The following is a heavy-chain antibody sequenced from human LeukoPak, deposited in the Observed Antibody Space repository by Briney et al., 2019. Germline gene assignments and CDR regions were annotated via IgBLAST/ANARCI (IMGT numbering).Heavy chain of an antibody. CDR3: ARVQGDYSNFHFDY. D-gene: IGHD4-11*01. Sequence: SETLSLTRIVSGGSVSSYYWSWIRQPTGKGLEWIGRIYTSGSNYNPSLKSRVTMSMDTSKNQFSLNLSSVTAADTAVYYCARVQGDYSNFHFDYWGQGTLVTVSS. V-gene: IGHV4-4*07. J-gene: IGHJ4*02. CDR1: GGSVSSYY. CDR2: IYTSGS.